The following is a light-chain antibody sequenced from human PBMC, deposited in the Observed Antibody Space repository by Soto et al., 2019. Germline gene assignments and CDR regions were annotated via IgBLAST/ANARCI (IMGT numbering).Light chain of an antibody. Sequence: EIVLTQSPGTLSLSPGERATLSCRASQSVSTSYLAWYQQKPGRAPRLLIYGASSRATGIPDRFSGSGSGADFTLPISRLEPADFAVYYCQQYGSVPLTFGGGTKVEIK. V-gene: IGKV3-20*01. CDR2: GAS. J-gene: IGKJ4*01. CDR3: QQYGSVPLT. CDR1: QSVSTSY.